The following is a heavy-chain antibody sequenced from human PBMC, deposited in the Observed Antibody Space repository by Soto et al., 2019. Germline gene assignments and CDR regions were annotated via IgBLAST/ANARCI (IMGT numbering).Heavy chain of an antibody. J-gene: IGHJ2*01. CDR1: GFTFSSYA. Sequence: QVQLVESGGGVVQPGRSLRLSCAASGFTFSSYAMHWVRQAPGKGLEWVAVISYDGSNKYYADSVKGRFTISRDNSKNTLYLQMNSLRAEDTAVYYCAREKDSSGSKTRYFDLWGRGTLVTVSS. D-gene: IGHD6-19*01. V-gene: IGHV3-30-3*01. CDR2: ISYDGSNK. CDR3: AREKDSSGSKTRYFDL.